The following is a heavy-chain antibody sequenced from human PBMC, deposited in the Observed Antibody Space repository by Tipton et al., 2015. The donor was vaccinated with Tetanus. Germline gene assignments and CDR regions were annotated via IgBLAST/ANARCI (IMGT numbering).Heavy chain of an antibody. D-gene: IGHD3-10*01. CDR1: GGSISSDDYS. CDR3: ARSFRPRRVTMIRGALGYFDY. V-gene: IGHV4-30-4*01. CDR2: IYHSGGT. J-gene: IGHJ4*02. Sequence: TLSLTCTVSGGSISSDDYSWSWIRHPPGKGPEWIGYIYHSGGTYYSPSLKSRLSMSVDTSKSQFSLNLSSVTAADTAVYFCARSFRPRRVTMIRGALGYFDYWGQGALVTVSS.